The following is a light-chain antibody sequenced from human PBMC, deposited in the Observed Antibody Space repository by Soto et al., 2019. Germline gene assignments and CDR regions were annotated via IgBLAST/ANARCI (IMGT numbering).Light chain of an antibody. CDR2: LEGSGXY. Sequence: QSVLTQSSSASASLGSSVNLTCTLSSGHSSYIIAWHQQQPGKAPRYLMKLEGSGXYNKGXXXXDRFSGSSSGADRYLIISNLQFEDEADYYCETWDSNIHWVFGGGTKLTVL. CDR3: ETWDSNIHWV. J-gene: IGLJ3*02. V-gene: IGLV4-60*02. CDR1: SGHSSYI.